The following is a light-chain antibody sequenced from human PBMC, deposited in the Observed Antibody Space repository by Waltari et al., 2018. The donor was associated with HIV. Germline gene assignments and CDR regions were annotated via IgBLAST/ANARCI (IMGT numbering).Light chain of an antibody. CDR2: KAS. CDR3: QQYNSDFYT. V-gene: IGKV1-5*03. Sequence: IQMTQSPSILSASVGDRSTITCRASQNVESWLAWYQQRRGRAPKLLSYKASTLEYGVPARFTGSGSGTNFTLTINSLHPDDFATYYCQQYNSDFYTFGQGTRLDLK. J-gene: IGKJ2*01. CDR1: QNVESW.